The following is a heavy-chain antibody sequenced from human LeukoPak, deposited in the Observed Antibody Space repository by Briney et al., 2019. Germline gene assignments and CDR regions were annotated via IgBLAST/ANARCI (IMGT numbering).Heavy chain of an antibody. CDR1: GFTFSSYS. Sequence: GGSLRLSCAASGFTFSSYSMNWVRQAPGKGLEWVSSISSSSSYIYYADSVKGRFTISRDNAKNSLYLQMNSLRAEDTAVYYCARAEDGITGTTGVYWGQGTLVTVSS. CDR3: ARAEDGITGTTGVY. V-gene: IGHV3-21*01. D-gene: IGHD1-7*01. CDR2: ISSSSSYI. J-gene: IGHJ4*02.